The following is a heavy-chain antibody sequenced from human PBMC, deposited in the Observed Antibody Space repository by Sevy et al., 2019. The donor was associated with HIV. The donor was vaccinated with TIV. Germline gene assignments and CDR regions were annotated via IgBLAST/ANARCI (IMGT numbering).Heavy chain of an antibody. J-gene: IGHJ5*02. CDR1: GYTFTGYY. Sequence: ASVKVSCKASGYTFTGYYIYWVRQAPGQGLEWMGWMNPNSGNTGYAQKFQGRVTMTRNTSISTAYMELSSLRSEDTAVYYCARVETYSSSWYWFDPWGQGTLVTVSS. CDR3: ARVETYSSSWYWFDP. CDR2: MNPNSGNT. D-gene: IGHD6-13*01. V-gene: IGHV1-8*02.